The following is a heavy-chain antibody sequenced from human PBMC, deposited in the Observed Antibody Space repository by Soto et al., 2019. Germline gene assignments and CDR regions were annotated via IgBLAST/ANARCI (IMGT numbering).Heavy chain of an antibody. CDR3: ASVLLVGPTEYHS. CDR2: IYYSGST. J-gene: IGHJ4*02. Sequence: SETLSLTCTVSGGSISSYYWSWIRQPPGKGLEWIGYIYYSGSTNYNPSLKSRVTISVDTSKNQFSLKLSSVTAADTAVYYCASVLLVGPTEYHSWGQGTLVTVS. CDR1: GGSISSYY. V-gene: IGHV4-59*08. D-gene: IGHD1-26*01.